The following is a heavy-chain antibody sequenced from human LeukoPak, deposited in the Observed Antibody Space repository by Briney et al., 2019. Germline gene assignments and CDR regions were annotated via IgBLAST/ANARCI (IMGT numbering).Heavy chain of an antibody. CDR3: STEGDSDYESLFDY. D-gene: IGHD5-12*01. CDR2: IKSKTDGGTT. J-gene: IGHJ4*02. Sequence: GGSLRLSSAASGITFSNAWMSWVRQAPGKGLEWVGRIKSKTDGGTTDYAAPVKGRFTISRDDSKNTLYLQMNNLKTEDTAVYYCSTEGDSDYESLFDYWGQGTLVTVSS. CDR1: GITFSNAW. V-gene: IGHV3-15*01.